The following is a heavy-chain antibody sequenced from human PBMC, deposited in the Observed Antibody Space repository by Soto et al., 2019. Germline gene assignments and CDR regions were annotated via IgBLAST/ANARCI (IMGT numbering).Heavy chain of an antibody. Sequence: QVQLVQSGAEVKKPGASVKVSCKASGYTFTSYGINWVRQAPGQGLEWMGWISAYNGNTNYAQKLQGRVTMTTDTSTSTAYMELRSLRSDDTAVYYCARVITGTTFYYYYGMAVWGQWTTVTVSS. D-gene: IGHD1-7*01. V-gene: IGHV1-18*01. CDR2: ISAYNGNT. CDR1: GYTFTSYG. J-gene: IGHJ6*02. CDR3: ARVITGTTFYYYYGMAV.